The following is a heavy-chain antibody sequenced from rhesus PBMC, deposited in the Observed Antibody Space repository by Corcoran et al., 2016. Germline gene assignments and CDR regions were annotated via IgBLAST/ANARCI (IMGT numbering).Heavy chain of an antibody. CDR2: INVGSGST. J-gene: IGHJ4*01. Sequence: QVQLQESGPGLVKPSETLSFTCAVSGPSISGFWWTWIRLPQGKGVEWIGEINVGSGSTYDNASLKSRVTSSKDASQNQFALKLSSMTAADTAVYFWARGGYGSSYHWGQGVLVTVSS. CDR3: ARGGYGSSYH. CDR1: GPSISGFW. V-gene: IGHV4-80*01. D-gene: IGHD4-29*01.